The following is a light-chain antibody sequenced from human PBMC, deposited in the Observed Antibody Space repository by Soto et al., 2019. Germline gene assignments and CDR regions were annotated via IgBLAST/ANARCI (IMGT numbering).Light chain of an antibody. V-gene: IGKV1-39*01. CDR3: QPPYATPWT. CDR1: QSIGSF. CDR2: GAS. J-gene: IGKJ1*01. Sequence: DIQMTQSPSSLSTSVGDRVTITCRASQSIGSFLNWYQHQPGKAPKLLIYGASNLQSGVPSRFSRSGSGTEFTLTISSLRPEDFATYYCQPPYATPWTFGQGTRVEIK.